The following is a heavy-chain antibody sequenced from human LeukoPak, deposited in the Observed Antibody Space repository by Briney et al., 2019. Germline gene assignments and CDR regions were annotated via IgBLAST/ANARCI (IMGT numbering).Heavy chain of an antibody. CDR2: ISNDGYIT. Sequence: GGSLRLSCSASGFTFSTYGIHWIRQAPGKGLEWVAVISNDGYITYYADSVKGRFTISRDTSKNTLNLQMNSLRGEDTAVYYCAKEGHGYDFDYWGQGTLVTVST. CDR1: GFTFSTYG. CDR3: AKEGHGYDFDY. D-gene: IGHD5-12*01. J-gene: IGHJ4*02. V-gene: IGHV3-30*18.